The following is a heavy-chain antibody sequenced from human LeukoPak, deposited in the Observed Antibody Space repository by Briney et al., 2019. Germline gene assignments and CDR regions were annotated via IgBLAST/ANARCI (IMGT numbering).Heavy chain of an antibody. CDR3: AKCIVGATAPFDY. V-gene: IGHV3-23*01. CDR1: GFTFSSYA. D-gene: IGHD1-26*01. J-gene: IGHJ4*02. CDR2: ISGSGGST. Sequence: GGTLRLSCAVSGFTFSSYAMSWVRQAPGKGLEWVSAISGSGGSTCYADSVKGRFTISRDNSKNTLYLQMNSLRAEDTAVYYCAKCIVGATAPFDYWGQGTLVTVSS.